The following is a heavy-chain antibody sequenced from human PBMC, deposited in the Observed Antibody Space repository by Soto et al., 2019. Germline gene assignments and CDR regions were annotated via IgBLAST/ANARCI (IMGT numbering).Heavy chain of an antibody. J-gene: IGHJ6*03. CDR2: ISAYNGNT. CDR1: GYTFTSYG. Sequence: ASVKVSCTASGYTFTSYGISCVRQAPGQGLEWMGWISAYNGNTNYAQKFQGRVTMTEDTSTDTAYMELSSLRSEDTAVYYCATAAIRYYYYYMDVWGKGTTVTVSS. V-gene: IGHV1-18*01. D-gene: IGHD2-2*01. CDR3: ATAAIRYYYYYMDV.